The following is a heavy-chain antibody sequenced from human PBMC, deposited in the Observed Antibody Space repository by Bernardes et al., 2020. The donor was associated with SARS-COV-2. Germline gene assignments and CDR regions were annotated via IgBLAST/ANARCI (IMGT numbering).Heavy chain of an antibody. CDR2: IHSDGSRA. J-gene: IGHJ3*01. CDR1: GFTFSKYW. Sequence: GGSLRLSCAASGFTFSKYWMHWVRQVPGKGLVWVSRIHSDGSRAIYADSVRGRFTVFRDNTRNTLSLEMSSLRAEDTGIYYCARERDYDWVTDDLIHPCDVWGQGTLVSVSA. V-gene: IGHV3-74*01. D-gene: IGHD3-16*01. CDR3: ARERDYDWVTDDLIHPCDV.